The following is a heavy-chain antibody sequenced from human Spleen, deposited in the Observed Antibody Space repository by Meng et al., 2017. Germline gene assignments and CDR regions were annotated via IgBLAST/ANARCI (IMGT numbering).Heavy chain of an antibody. CDR3: ARDSVVATIHNWFDP. J-gene: IGHJ5*02. CDR1: GFIFSNYA. CDR2: IYSGGTT. Sequence: GESLKISCTASGFIFSNYAMSWVRQAPGKGLEWVSVIYSGGTTYYADSVKGRFTISRDNSKNTLYLQMNSLRAEDTAVYYCARDSVVATIHNWFDPWGQGTLVTVSS. V-gene: IGHV3-66*02. D-gene: IGHD5-12*01.